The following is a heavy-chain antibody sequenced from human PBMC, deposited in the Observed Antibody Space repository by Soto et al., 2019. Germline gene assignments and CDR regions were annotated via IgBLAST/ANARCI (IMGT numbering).Heavy chain of an antibody. CDR2: IYPGDSDT. D-gene: IGHD2-15*01. CDR3: ETDYGDCQGGSGAGCMDV. CDR1: GYSFTSYW. Sequence: PGESLKISCKGSGYSFTSYWIGWVRQMPGKGLEWMGIIYPGDSDTRYSPSFQGQVTISADKSISTAYLQWSSLKASDTAMYYCETDYGDCQGGSGAGCMDVWGEGTTVTV. V-gene: IGHV5-51*01. J-gene: IGHJ6*02.